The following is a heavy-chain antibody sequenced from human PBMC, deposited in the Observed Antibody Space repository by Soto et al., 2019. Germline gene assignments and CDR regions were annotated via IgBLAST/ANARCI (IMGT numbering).Heavy chain of an antibody. Sequence: QVQLVESGGGVVQPGRSLRLSCAASGFTFSSYGMHWVRQAPGKGLEWVAVISYDGSNKYYADSVKARFTISRDNSKNTLYLQMNSLRAEDTAVYYCAKDLGSSWYRWFDPWGQGTLVTVSS. V-gene: IGHV3-30*18. CDR1: GFTFSSYG. CDR3: AKDLGSSWYRWFDP. J-gene: IGHJ5*02. D-gene: IGHD6-13*01. CDR2: ISYDGSNK.